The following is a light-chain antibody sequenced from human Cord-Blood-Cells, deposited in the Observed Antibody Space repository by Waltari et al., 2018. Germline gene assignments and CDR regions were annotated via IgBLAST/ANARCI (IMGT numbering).Light chain of an antibody. CDR3: QQSYSTLMYS. V-gene: IGKV1-39*01. CDR2: AAS. J-gene: IGKJ2*03. CDR1: QSISSY. Sequence: DIQMTQSPSSLSASVGETVTITCRASQSISSYLNWYQQKPGKAPKLLIYAASSLQSGVPSRFSGSGSGTDFTLTISSLQPEDFATYYCQQSYSTLMYSFGQGTKLEIK.